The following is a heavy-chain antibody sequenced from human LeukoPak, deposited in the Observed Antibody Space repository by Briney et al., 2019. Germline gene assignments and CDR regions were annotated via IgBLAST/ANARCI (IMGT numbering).Heavy chain of an antibody. D-gene: IGHD2-15*01. CDR3: AKDDCSGGSCYSGY. J-gene: IGHJ4*02. CDR1: GFTFSSYA. Sequence: GGSLRLSCSASGFTFSSYAMSWVRQAPGKGLEWVSAISGSGGSTYYADSVKGRFTISRDNSKNTLCLQMNSLRAEDTAVYYCAKDDCSGGSCYSGYWGQGTLVTVSS. CDR2: ISGSGGST. V-gene: IGHV3-23*01.